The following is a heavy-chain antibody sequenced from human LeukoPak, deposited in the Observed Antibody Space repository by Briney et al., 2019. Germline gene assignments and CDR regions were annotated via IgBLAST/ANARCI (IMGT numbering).Heavy chain of an antibody. CDR1: GGSFSGYY. CDR2: INHSGST. J-gene: IGHJ4*02. D-gene: IGHD2-15*01. Sequence: SETLSLTCAVYGGSFSGYYWSWIRQPPGKGLEWIGEINHSGSTNYNPSLKSRVTISVDTSKNQFSLKLSSVTAADTAVYYCAGTKRSLFDYWGQGTLVTVSS. CDR3: AGTKRSLFDY. V-gene: IGHV4-34*01.